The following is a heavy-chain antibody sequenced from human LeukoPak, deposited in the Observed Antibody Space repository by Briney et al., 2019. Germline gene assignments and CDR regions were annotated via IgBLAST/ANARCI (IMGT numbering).Heavy chain of an antibody. CDR1: GGSISSYY. CDR3: AGDVHSSGWYGNDY. D-gene: IGHD6-19*01. V-gene: IGHV4-4*07. CDR2: IYTSGST. Sequence: SETLSLTCTVSGGSISSYYWSWIRQPAGKGLEWIGRIYTSGSTNYNPSLKSRVTMSVDTSKNQFSLKLSSVTAADTAVYYCAGDVHSSGWYGNDYWGQGTLVTVSS. J-gene: IGHJ4*02.